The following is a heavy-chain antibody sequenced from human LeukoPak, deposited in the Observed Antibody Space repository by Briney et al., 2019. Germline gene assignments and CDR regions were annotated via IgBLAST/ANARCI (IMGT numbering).Heavy chain of an antibody. J-gene: IGHJ4*02. CDR1: GFTVSSNY. D-gene: IGHD3-16*02. V-gene: IGHV3-53*01. CDR2: IYSGGST. Sequence: GGSLRLSCAASGFTVSSNYMSWVRQAPGKGLEWVSVIYSGGSTYYADSVKGRFTISRDNSKNTLYLQMNSLRDEDTAVYYCARDRYRGLYYFDYWGQGTLVTVSS. CDR3: ARDRYRGLYYFDY.